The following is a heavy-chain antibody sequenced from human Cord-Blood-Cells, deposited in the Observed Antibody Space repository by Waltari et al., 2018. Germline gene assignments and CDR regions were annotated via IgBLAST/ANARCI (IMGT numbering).Heavy chain of an antibody. V-gene: IGHV3-48*03. Sequence: EVQLVESGGGLVQPGGSLRLSCVASGFTFSSYEMNWVRQAPGKGLEWVSYIRSSGSTIYYADSVKGRFTISRDNAKNSLYLQMNSLRAEDTAVYYCAREGGNSFDYWGQGTLVTVSS. D-gene: IGHD2-15*01. CDR1: GFTFSSYE. J-gene: IGHJ4*02. CDR2: IRSSGSTI. CDR3: AREGGNSFDY.